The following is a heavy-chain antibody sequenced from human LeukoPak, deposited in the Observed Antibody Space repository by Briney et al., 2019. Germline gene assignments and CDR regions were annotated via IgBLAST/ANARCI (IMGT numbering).Heavy chain of an antibody. CDR3: ARNNPNSSGWYSFDS. Sequence: SQTLSLTCAISGDSVSSNTAAWNWIRQSPSRGLEWLGRTYYRSKRYDDYAVFVKSRIIINPDTSKNQFYLQLNPVTPEDTAVYYCARNNPNSSGWYSFDSWGQGTLVTVSS. D-gene: IGHD6-19*01. J-gene: IGHJ4*02. CDR2: TYYRSKRYD. CDR1: GDSVSSNTAA. V-gene: IGHV6-1*01.